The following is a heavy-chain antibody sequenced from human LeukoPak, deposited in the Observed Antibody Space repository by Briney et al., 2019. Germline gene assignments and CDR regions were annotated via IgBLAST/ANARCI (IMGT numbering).Heavy chain of an antibody. CDR3: ARGHRRFGELIADFDY. D-gene: IGHD3-10*01. Sequence: ASVKVSCKASGYTFTSYDINWVRQATGQGLEWMGWMNPNSGNTGYAQKFQGRATMTRNTSISTAYMELSSLRSGDTAVYYCARGHRRFGELIADFDYWGQGTLVTVSS. CDR1: GYTFTSYD. V-gene: IGHV1-8*01. CDR2: MNPNSGNT. J-gene: IGHJ4*02.